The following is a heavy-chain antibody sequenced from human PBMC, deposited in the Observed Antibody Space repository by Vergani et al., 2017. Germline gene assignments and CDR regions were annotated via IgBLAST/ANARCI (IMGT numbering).Heavy chain of an antibody. D-gene: IGHD4-17*01. V-gene: IGHV3-21*01. CDR1: GFTFSSYS. CDR3: ASDGDYVDSXFDY. J-gene: IGHJ4*02. Sequence: EVQLVESGGGLVKPGGSLRLSCAASGFTFSSYSMNWVRQAPGKGLEWVSSISSSSSYIYYADSVKGRFTISRDNAKNSLYLQMNSLRAEDTAVYYCASDGDYVDSXFDYWGQGTLVTVSS. CDR2: ISSSSSYI.